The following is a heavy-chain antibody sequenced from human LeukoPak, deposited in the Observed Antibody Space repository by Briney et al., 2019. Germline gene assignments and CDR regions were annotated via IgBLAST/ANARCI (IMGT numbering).Heavy chain of an antibody. Sequence: GGSLRLSCAASGFTFSSYEMNWVRQAPGKGLEWVAVISYDGSNKYYADSVKGRFTISRDNSKNTLYLQMNSLRAEDTDVYYCARSRRRELLRTYFDYWGQGTLVTVSS. CDR2: ISYDGSNK. V-gene: IGHV3-30*03. CDR3: ARSRRRELLRTYFDY. D-gene: IGHD1-26*01. J-gene: IGHJ4*02. CDR1: GFTFSSYE.